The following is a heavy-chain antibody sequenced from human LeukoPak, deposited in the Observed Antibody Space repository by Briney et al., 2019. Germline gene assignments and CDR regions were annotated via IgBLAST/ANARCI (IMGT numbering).Heavy chain of an antibody. Sequence: SGTLSLTCTVSGGSISSYYWSWIRQPPGKGLEWIGYIYYSGSTNYNPSLKSRVTISVDMSKNQFSLKLSSVTAADTAVYYCAMTPIGYCSSTSCYTFDYWGQGTLVTVSS. CDR2: IYYSGST. D-gene: IGHD2-2*02. J-gene: IGHJ4*02. V-gene: IGHV4-59*08. CDR3: AMTPIGYCSSTSCYTFDY. CDR1: GGSISSYY.